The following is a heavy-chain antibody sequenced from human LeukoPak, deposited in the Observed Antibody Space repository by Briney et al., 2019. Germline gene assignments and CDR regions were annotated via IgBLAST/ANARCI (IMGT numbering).Heavy chain of an antibody. CDR3: AGLAYCSSTSCYGFDP. J-gene: IGHJ5*02. CDR1: GYTFTSYD. V-gene: IGHV1-8*03. D-gene: IGHD2-2*01. Sequence: APAKVSCKASGYTFTSYDINWVRQATGQGLEWMGWMNPNSGNTGYAQKFQGRVTITRNTSISTAYMELSSLRSEDTAVYYCAGLAYCSSTSCYGFDPWGQGTLVTVSS. CDR2: MNPNSGNT.